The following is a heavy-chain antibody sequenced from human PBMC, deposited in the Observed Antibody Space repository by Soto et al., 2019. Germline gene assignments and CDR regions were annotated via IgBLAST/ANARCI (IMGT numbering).Heavy chain of an antibody. CDR3: TTGLFNSGWYEDH. J-gene: IGHJ4*02. CDR2: IKSKTDGGTP. D-gene: IGHD6-19*01. Sequence: EVQLVESGGGLVKPGGSLRVSCAASGFTFSNAYMNWVRQAPGKGLEWVGRIKSKTDGGTPDYAAPVKGRFSISRDDSKNTLYVQMNSLKIEDTAVYYCTTGLFNSGWYEDHWGQGTLVTVSS. CDR1: GFTFSNAY. V-gene: IGHV3-15*07.